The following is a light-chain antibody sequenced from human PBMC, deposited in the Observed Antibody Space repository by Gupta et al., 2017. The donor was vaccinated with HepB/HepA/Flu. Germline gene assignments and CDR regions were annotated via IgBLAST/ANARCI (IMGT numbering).Light chain of an antibody. CDR1: ISNIGTGYD. CDR3: QSYDSSLSGSV. J-gene: IGLJ2*01. V-gene: IGLV1-40*01. Sequence: QSVLTQPPSVSGAQGQRVTISCTGSISNIGTGYDVHWYQQLPGTAPKLLIYGNSNRPAGVPDRFSGSKSGTSASLAITGLQAEDEADYYCQSYDSSLSGSVFGGGTKLTVL. CDR2: GNS.